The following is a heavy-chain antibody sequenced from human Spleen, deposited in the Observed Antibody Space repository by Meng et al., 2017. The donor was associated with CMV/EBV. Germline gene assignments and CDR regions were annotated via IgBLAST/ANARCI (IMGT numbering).Heavy chain of an antibody. CDR1: GYTFTGYD. Sequence: KASGYTFTGYDMHWVRQAPGQGLEWMGWINPNTGGTNYAQKFQGRVTMTRDTSISTAYMELRSLRSDDTAVYYCARVLYSSGWNHFDDWGQGTLVTVSS. CDR2: INPNTGGT. V-gene: IGHV1-2*02. CDR3: ARVLYSSGWNHFDD. J-gene: IGHJ4*02. D-gene: IGHD6-19*01.